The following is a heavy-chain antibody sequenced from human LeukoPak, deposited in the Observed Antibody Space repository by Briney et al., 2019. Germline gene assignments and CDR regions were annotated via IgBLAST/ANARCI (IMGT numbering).Heavy chain of an antibody. CDR1: GFIFSDYY. V-gene: IGHV3-11*01. J-gene: IGHJ4*02. Sequence: PGGSLRLSCAASGFIFSDYYMSWIRQAPGKGLEWVSYISSSGSTMYYTDSVKGRFTISRDNAKDSLYLQMNSLRAEDTAVYYCARDPGSGYEEHFDYWGQGTLVTVSS. CDR3: ARDPGSGYEEHFDY. D-gene: IGHD5-12*01. CDR2: ISSSGSTM.